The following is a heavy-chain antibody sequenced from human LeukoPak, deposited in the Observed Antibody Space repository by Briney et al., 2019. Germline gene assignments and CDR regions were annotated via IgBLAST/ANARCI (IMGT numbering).Heavy chain of an antibody. V-gene: IGHV3-23*01. CDR3: AKKYYYGSGSYYKAYYFDY. Sequence: GGSLRLSCAASGFTFSSYAMSWVRQAPGKGLEWVSAISGSGGSTYYADSVKGRFTISRDNSKNTLYLQMNSLRAEDTAVYYCAKKYYYGSGSYYKAYYFDYWGQGTLVTVSS. J-gene: IGHJ4*02. CDR2: ISGSGGST. D-gene: IGHD3-10*01. CDR1: GFTFSSYA.